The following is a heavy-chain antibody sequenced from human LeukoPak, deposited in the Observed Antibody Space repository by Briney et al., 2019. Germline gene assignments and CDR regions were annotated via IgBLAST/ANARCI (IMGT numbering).Heavy chain of an antibody. CDR2: IYPGDSDT. V-gene: IGHV5-51*01. Sequence: GESLKISCKGSGYSFTSYWTGWVRQMPGKGLEWMGIIYPGDSDTRYSPSFQGQVTISADKSISTAYLQWSSLKASDTAMYYCARGDSSSWYVTAKYNWFDPWGQGTLVTVSS. CDR1: GYSFTSYW. J-gene: IGHJ5*02. CDR3: ARGDSSSWYVTAKYNWFDP. D-gene: IGHD6-13*01.